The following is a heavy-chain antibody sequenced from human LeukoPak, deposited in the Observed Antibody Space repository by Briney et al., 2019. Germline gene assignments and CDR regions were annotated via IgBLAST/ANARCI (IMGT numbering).Heavy chain of an antibody. J-gene: IGHJ6*02. Sequence: GGSLRLSCAASGFTFSSYAMSWVRQAPGKGLEWVSAISGSSGSTYYANSVKGRFTISRDNSKNTLYLQMNSLRAEDTAVYYCAKNILTGYFGMDVWGQGTTVTVSS. V-gene: IGHV3-23*01. D-gene: IGHD3-9*01. CDR1: GFTFSSYA. CDR3: AKNILTGYFGMDV. CDR2: ISGSSGST.